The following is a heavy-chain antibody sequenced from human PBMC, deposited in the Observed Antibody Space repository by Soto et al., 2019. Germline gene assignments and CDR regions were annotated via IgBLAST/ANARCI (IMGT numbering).Heavy chain of an antibody. CDR2: MSAYNVKT. D-gene: IGHD2-2*01. Sequence: HVRLVQTGVEVKKPGASVQVSCEASGDTFTSLEFSWVRQVPGQGLEWMGWMSAYNVKTKCAEKFQGRLMLQTDSSASAFSMEVASLTSDDTALYYCAMSTSGWPQGPRFFDSWGQGTMVIVSS. CDR3: AMSTSGWPQGPRFFDS. V-gene: IGHV1-18*01. J-gene: IGHJ4*02. CDR1: GDTFTSLE.